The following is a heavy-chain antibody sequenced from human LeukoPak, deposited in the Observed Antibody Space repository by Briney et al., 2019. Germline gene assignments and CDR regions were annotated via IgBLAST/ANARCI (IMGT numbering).Heavy chain of an antibody. J-gene: IGHJ3*02. CDR3: STGSGHAFDI. CDR2: INSDGSST. CDR1: GFTFSSYW. D-gene: IGHD3-10*01. V-gene: IGHV3-74*01. Sequence: PGGSLRLSCAASGFTFSSYWMHWVRQAPGKGLVWVSRINSDGSSTSYADSMKGRFTISRDNAKNTLYLQMNSLRAEDTAVYYCSTGSGHAFDIWGQGTMVTVSS.